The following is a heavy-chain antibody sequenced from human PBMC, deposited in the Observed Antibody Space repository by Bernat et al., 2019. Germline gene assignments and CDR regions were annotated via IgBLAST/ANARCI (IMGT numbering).Heavy chain of an antibody. CDR1: GGTFSSYA. CDR2: IIPIFGTA. V-gene: IGHV1-69*01. Sequence: QVQLVQSGAEVKKPGSSVKVSCKASGGTFSSYAISWVRQAPGQGLEWMGGIIPIFGTANYAQKVQGRVTITADESTSTAYMELSSLRSEDTAVYYCARVRVNYYGSGSPPYYYYGMDVWGQGTTVTVSS. D-gene: IGHD3-10*01. J-gene: IGHJ6*02. CDR3: ARVRVNYYGSGSPPYYYYGMDV.